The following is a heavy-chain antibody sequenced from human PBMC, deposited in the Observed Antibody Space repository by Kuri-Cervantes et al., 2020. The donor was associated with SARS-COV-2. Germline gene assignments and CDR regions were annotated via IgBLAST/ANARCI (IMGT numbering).Heavy chain of an antibody. Sequence: GGSLRLSCAVYGGSFSGYYWSWVRQAPGKGLEWVAVISYDGSNKYYADSVKGRFTISRDNSKNTLYLQMNSLRAEDTAVYYCARDRITMIVELTRWGQGTLVTVSS. CDR1: GGSFSGYY. CDR3: ARDRITMIVELTR. D-gene: IGHD3-22*01. J-gene: IGHJ4*02. CDR2: ISYDGSNK. V-gene: IGHV3-30*03.